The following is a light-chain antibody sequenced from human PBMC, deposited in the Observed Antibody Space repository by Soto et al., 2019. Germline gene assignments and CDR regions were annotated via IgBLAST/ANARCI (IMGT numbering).Light chain of an antibody. CDR2: WAS. V-gene: IGKV4-1*01. J-gene: IGKJ4*01. Sequence: DILITQSTGSLAVSLDERATINCKSSQSVLYSSNNKNYLAWYQQKPGQTPKLLIYWASTRESGVPDRFSGSGSGTDFILTISSLQAADEVVYYCHQYYSTHLTFGGGTKVDIK. CDR3: HQYYSTHLT. CDR1: QSVLYSSNNKNY.